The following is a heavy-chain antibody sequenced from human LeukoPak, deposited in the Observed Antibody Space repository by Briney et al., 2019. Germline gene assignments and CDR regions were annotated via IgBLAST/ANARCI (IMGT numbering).Heavy chain of an antibody. V-gene: IGHV4-4*02. CDR2: IYHSGST. J-gene: IGHJ3*02. CDR1: GGSISSSNW. D-gene: IGHD3-9*01. CDR3: ARHRYVGYDILTGWNAFDI. Sequence: SETLSLTCAVSGGSISSSNWWSWVRQPPGKGLEWIGEIYHSGSTNYNPSLKSRVTISVDTSKNQFSLKLSSVTAADTAVYYCARHRYVGYDILTGWNAFDIWGQGTMVTVSS.